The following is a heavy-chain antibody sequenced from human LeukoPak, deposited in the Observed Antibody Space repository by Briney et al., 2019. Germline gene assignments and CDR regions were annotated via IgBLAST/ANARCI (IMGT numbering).Heavy chain of an antibody. CDR3: ARGGNYWPQWWFDP. CDR1: GGSISTYY. CDR2: IYYTGST. Sequence: SETLSLTCTVSGGSISTYYWSWIRQPPGKGLEWIGYIYYTGSTSYSPSLKSRVTMSLDASKNQFSLELNSVTPADTAVYYCARGGNYWPQWWFDPWGRGTLVSVSS. D-gene: IGHD1-26*01. V-gene: IGHV4-59*01. J-gene: IGHJ5*02.